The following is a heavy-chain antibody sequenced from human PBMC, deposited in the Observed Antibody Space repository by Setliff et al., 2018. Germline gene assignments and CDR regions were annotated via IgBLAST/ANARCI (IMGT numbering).Heavy chain of an antibody. CDR3: ARVASILGLGDTAMVWHYYYGMDV. Sequence: PSETLSLTCIVSGGSINSYYWNWIRQPPGKGLEWIGYIYYSGNSNYDTNYNPSLKSRVTISVDTSKNQFSLKLSSVTAADTAVYYCARVASILGLGDTAMVWHYYYGMDVWGQGTTVTVSS. V-gene: IGHV4-59*01. J-gene: IGHJ6*02. D-gene: IGHD5-18*01. CDR1: GGSINSYY. CDR2: IYYSGNSNYDT.